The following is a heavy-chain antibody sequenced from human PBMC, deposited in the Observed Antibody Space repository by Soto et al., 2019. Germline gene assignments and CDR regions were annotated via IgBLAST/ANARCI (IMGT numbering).Heavy chain of an antibody. D-gene: IGHD3-22*01. Sequence: SETLSLTCTVSGGSISSGDYYWSWIRQPPGKGLEWIGYIYYSGSTYYNPSLKSRVTISVDTSKNQFSLKLSSVTAADTAVYYCARAYYDSSGYYYSTYYFDYWGQGTLVTVSS. CDR1: GGSISSGDYY. CDR2: IYYSGST. CDR3: ARAYYDSSGYYYSTYYFDY. V-gene: IGHV4-30-4*08. J-gene: IGHJ4*02.